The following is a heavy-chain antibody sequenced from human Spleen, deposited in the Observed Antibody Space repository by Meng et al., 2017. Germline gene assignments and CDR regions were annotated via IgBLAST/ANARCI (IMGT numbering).Heavy chain of an antibody. J-gene: IGHJ4*02. Sequence: QVQLQESGPGLVKPYQTLSLTCTVSGGSISSGDSYWSWIRQPPGKGLEWIGYIYYSGSTYYNPSLKSRVTISVDTSKNQFSLKLSSVTAADTAVYYCARLDLYGGNSPFDYWGQGTLVTVSS. V-gene: IGHV4-30-4*01. CDR2: IYYSGST. D-gene: IGHD4-23*01. CDR1: GGSISSGDSY. CDR3: ARLDLYGGNSPFDY.